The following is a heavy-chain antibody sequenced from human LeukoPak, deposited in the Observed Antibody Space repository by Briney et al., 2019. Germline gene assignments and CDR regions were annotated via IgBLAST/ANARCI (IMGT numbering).Heavy chain of an antibody. CDR3: ARGGTFVSDY. J-gene: IGHJ4*02. V-gene: IGHV3-21*01. CDR1: GFTFSSYS. Sequence: NSGGSLRLSCAASGFTFSSYSMNWVRQAPGKGLEWVSSISSSSSYIYYADSVKGRFTISRDNAKNSLYLQMDSLRAEDTAVYYCARGGTFVSDYWGQGTLVTVSS. CDR2: ISSSSSYI. D-gene: IGHD1-1*01.